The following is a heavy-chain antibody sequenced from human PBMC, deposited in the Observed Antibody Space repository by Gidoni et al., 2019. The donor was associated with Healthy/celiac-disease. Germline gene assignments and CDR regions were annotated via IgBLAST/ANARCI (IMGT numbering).Heavy chain of an antibody. CDR3: ARYLPHDAFDI. Sequence: QVQLVQSGAEVKKPGASVRVSCKASGYTFTSYYIHWVRQAPGQGLEWMGIINPSGGSTTYAQKFQGRVTMTRDTSTNTVYMELSSLRSEDMAVYYCARYLPHDAFDIWGQGTMVTVSS. CDR1: GYTFTSYY. CDR2: INPSGGST. V-gene: IGHV1-46*03. J-gene: IGHJ3*02.